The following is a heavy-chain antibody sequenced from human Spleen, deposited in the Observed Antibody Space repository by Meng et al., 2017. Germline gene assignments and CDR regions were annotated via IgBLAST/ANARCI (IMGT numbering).Heavy chain of an antibody. Sequence: ASVKVSCKASGYTFTRYAMNWVRQAPGQGLEWLGWINTNTGNPVYAQGFTGRFVFSLDTSVSTAYLQISSLEADDTAVYYCARAHYDNSGYYQYNLDAYDIWGQGTKVTVSS. CDR2: INTNTGNP. D-gene: IGHD3-22*01. CDR1: GYTFTRYA. J-gene: IGHJ3*02. CDR3: ARAHYDNSGYYQYNLDAYDI. V-gene: IGHV7-4-1*02.